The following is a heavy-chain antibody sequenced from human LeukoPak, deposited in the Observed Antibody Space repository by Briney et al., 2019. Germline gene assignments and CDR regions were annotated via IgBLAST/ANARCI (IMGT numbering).Heavy chain of an antibody. V-gene: IGHV1-69*01. D-gene: IGHD2-2*02. CDR3: ARVYCSSTSCYRFDY. Sequence: GSSVKVSCKASGGTFSSYAISWVRQAPGQGLEWMGGIIPIFGTANYAQKFQGRVTITADESTSTAYMELSSLRSEDTAVYYCARVYCSSTSCYRFDYWGQGTLVIVSS. CDR1: GGTFSSYA. CDR2: IIPIFGTA. J-gene: IGHJ4*02.